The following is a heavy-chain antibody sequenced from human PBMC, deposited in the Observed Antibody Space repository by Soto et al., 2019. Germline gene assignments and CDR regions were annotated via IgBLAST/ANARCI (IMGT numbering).Heavy chain of an antibody. Sequence: QVQLVQSGAEVKKPGSSVKVSCKASGGTFSSLDINWVRQAPGQGLEWMGGIIPISETTNYAQIFQGRVSIVADISTSTAYMELSRLRSEDTAVYYCARALLSHSYDSGGYDSYFHAMAVWGQGTPVTVSS. J-gene: IGHJ6*02. CDR1: GGTFSSLD. V-gene: IGHV1-69*06. D-gene: IGHD3-22*01. CDR3: ARALLSHSYDSGGYDSYFHAMAV. CDR2: IIPISETT.